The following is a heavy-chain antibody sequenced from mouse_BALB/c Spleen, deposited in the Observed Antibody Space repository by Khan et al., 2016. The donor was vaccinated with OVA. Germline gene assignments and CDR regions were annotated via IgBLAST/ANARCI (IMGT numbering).Heavy chain of an antibody. CDR1: GYTFSNYW. V-gene: IGHV1-7*01. J-gene: IGHJ2*01. CDR2: INPSSGHT. CDR3: ARDRIDY. Sequence: QIQLVQSGAELAKPGASVKMSCKASGYTFSNYWIHWVKQRPGQGLEWIGYINPSSGHTYYNQTFNDKATLTTDKSSSTAYMQLSSLTSEDSAVYDCARDRIDYWGQGTTLTVAS.